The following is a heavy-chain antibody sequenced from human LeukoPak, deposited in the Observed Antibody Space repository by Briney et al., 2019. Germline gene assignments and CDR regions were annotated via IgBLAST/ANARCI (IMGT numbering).Heavy chain of an antibody. CDR3: ARGDYYGSPKVVAA. V-gene: IGHV1-2*02. CDR1: GYTFTGYY. Sequence: ASVKVSCKASGYTFTGYYINWVRQAPGQGLEWMGWINPNSGDTNYAQKFQDRVTMTRDTSISTAYIELNLLRSDDTAVYYCARGDYYGSPKVVAAWGQGTLVTVSS. J-gene: IGHJ5*02. D-gene: IGHD3-10*01. CDR2: INPNSGDT.